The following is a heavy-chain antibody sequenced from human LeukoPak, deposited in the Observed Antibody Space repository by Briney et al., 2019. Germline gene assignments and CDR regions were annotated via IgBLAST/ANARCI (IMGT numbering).Heavy chain of an antibody. CDR3: ARGDSSSGY. J-gene: IGHJ4*02. D-gene: IGHD6-6*01. CDR1: GFTFSSYS. Sequence: GGSLGLSCAASGFTFSSYSMNWVRQAPGKGLEWVSYISSSSSTIYYADSVKGRFTISRDNAKNSLYLQMNSLRAEDTAVYYCARGDSSSGYWGQGTLVTVSS. CDR2: ISSSSSTI. V-gene: IGHV3-48*04.